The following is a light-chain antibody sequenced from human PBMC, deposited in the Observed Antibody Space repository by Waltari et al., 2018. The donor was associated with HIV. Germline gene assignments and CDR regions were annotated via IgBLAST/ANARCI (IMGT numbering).Light chain of an antibody. CDR3: CAYAGSTTYVI. CDR1: SSDVGGYNL. J-gene: IGLJ2*01. Sequence: QSALTQPASVSGSPGQSITISCTGTSSDVGGYNLVSWYQQHPGKAPKLMIYEVSKRPSGVSNRFSGSKSGNTASLTISGLQAEDEADYYCCAYAGSTTYVIFCEGTKLTVL. V-gene: IGLV2-23*02. CDR2: EVS.